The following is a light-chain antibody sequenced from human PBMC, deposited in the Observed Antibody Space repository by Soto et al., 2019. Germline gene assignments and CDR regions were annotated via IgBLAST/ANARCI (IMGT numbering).Light chain of an antibody. Sequence: DVQMTQSPSTLSASVGDRVTITCRASQSISTYLNWYQQKPGKAPNLLIYAASTLQSGVPSRFSGSGSGTDFTLTISGLQPDDFATYYCQQSYRTPLTFGGGTKVDIK. CDR2: AAS. CDR3: QQSYRTPLT. CDR1: QSISTY. J-gene: IGKJ4*01. V-gene: IGKV1-39*01.